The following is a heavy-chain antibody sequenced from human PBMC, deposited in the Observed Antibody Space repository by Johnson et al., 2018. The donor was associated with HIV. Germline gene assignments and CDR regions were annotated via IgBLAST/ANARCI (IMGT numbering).Heavy chain of an antibody. CDR3: ARRGGTPRDAFDI. CDR1: GFTFSSYA. Sequence: QVQLVESGGGVVQPGGSLRLSCAASGFTFSSYAMHWVRQAPGKGLEWVAVISYDGSNKYYADSVKGRFTISRDNSKNTLYLQMNSLRAEDTAVYYCARRGGTPRDAFDIWGQGTMVTVSS. D-gene: IGHD3-10*01. V-gene: IGHV3-30*04. J-gene: IGHJ3*02. CDR2: ISYDGSNK.